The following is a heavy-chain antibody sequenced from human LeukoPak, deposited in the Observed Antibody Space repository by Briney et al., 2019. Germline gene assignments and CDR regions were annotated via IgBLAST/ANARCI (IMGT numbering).Heavy chain of an antibody. D-gene: IGHD6-13*01. Sequence: SQTLSLTCALSGDSVSSNSAAWGWIRQSPSRGLEWLGRTYYRSKWYNDYAVSVRSRITINPDTSMNQLSLQLNSMTPEDTAVYYCARGGLAAAGTDAFDFWGQGTMVTVSS. CDR2: TYYRSKWYN. J-gene: IGHJ3*01. CDR1: GDSVSSNSAA. CDR3: ARGGLAAAGTDAFDF. V-gene: IGHV6-1*01.